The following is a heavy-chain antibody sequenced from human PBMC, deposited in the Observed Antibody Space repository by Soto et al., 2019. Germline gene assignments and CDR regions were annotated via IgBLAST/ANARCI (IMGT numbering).Heavy chain of an antibody. Sequence: SGGGVVQPGRSLRLSCAASGFTFSSYGMHWVRQAPGKGLEWVAVIWYDGSNKYYADSVKGRFTISRDNSKNTLYLQMNSLRAEDTAVYYCARGGEYYYDSSGYYDYWGQGTLVTVSS. V-gene: IGHV3-33*01. CDR1: GFTFSSYG. CDR2: IWYDGSNK. CDR3: ARGGEYYYDSSGYYDY. D-gene: IGHD3-22*01. J-gene: IGHJ4*02.